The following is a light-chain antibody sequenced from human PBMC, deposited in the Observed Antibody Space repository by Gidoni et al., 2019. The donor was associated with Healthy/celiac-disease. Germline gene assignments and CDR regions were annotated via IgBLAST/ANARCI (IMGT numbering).Light chain of an antibody. CDR2: AAS. CDR1: QSMSSY. Sequence: IQMTQSPSSLSASVGDRVTITCRASQSMSSYLNWYQQKPGKAPKLLIYAASSLQSGVPSRFRGSGSGTDFTLTISSLQPEDFATYYCQQSYSTPRTFGQGTKLEIK. J-gene: IGKJ2*01. CDR3: QQSYSTPRT. V-gene: IGKV1-39*01.